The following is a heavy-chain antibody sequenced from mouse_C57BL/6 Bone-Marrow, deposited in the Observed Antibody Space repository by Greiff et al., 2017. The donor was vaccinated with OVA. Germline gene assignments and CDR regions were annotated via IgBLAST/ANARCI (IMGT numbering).Heavy chain of an antibody. Sequence: VQLKESGAELVRPGASVKLSCTASGFNIKDDYMHWVKQRPEQGLEWIGWIDPENGDTEYASKFQGKATITADTSSNTAYLQLSSLTSEDTAVYYCTVYDYDASAWFAYWGQGTLVTVSA. V-gene: IGHV14-4*01. CDR2: IDPENGDT. J-gene: IGHJ3*01. CDR1: GFNIKDDY. CDR3: TVYDYDASAWFAY. D-gene: IGHD2-4*01.